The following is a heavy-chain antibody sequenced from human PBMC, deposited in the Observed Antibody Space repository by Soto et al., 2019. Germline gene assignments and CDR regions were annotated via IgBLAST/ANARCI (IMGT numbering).Heavy chain of an antibody. D-gene: IGHD3-3*01. V-gene: IGHV3-33*01. CDR1: GFTFSSYG. Sequence: SGGSLRLSCAASGFTFSSYGMHWVRQAPGKGLEWVAVIWYDGSNKYYADSVKGRFTISRDNSKNTLYLQMNSLRAEDTAVYYCARGSYFGVALWDYYYGMDVWGQGTTVTVSS. CDR3: ARGSYFGVALWDYYYGMDV. J-gene: IGHJ6*02. CDR2: IWYDGSNK.